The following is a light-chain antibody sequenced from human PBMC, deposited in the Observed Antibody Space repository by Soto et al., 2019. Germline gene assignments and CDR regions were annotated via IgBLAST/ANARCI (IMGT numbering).Light chain of an antibody. Sequence: EIVMTQSPATVPVSPGERVTLSCRASQSVSIDLAWYQQKPGQAPRLLIYGASTRATDIPPSFTGSGSGTELTLTISSLQSEDIEVYYCQQYNKWPQTFGQGTKVDIK. CDR3: QQYNKWPQT. CDR2: GAS. V-gene: IGKV3-15*01. CDR1: QSVSID. J-gene: IGKJ1*01.